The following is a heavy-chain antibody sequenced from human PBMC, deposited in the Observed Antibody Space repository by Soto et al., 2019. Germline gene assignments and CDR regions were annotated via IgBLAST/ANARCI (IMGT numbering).Heavy chain of an antibody. V-gene: IGHV1-18*01. CDR3: AREGSRPYYYSVMDA. J-gene: IGHJ6*04. D-gene: IGHD1-26*01. Sequence: QVQLVQSGAEVKKPGASVKVSCKASGYTFTSYGFSWVRQAPGQGLEWMGWISAYNGNTNYAQKLQGRVTMTTDTPPSTAYREGRSLNSDDRAVYYCAREGSRPYYYSVMDAGGKGTTVPVSS. CDR2: ISAYNGNT. CDR1: GYTFTSYG.